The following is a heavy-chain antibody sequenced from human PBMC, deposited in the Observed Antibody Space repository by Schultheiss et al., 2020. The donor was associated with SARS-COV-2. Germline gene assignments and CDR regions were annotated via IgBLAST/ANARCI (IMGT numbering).Heavy chain of an antibody. CDR2: IHYSGST. J-gene: IGHJ4*02. Sequence: SETLSLTCTVSGGSISSYYWSWIRQPPGKGLEWIGYIHYSGSTNYNPSLKSRVTISVDTSKNQFSLKLSSVTAADTAVYYCARHFNRVATDLDYWGQGTLVTVSS. CDR1: GGSISSYY. CDR3: ARHFNRVATDLDY. D-gene: IGHD1-14*01. V-gene: IGHV4-59*08.